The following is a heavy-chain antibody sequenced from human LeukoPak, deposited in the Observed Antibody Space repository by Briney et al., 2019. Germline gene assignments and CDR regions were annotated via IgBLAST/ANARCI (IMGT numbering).Heavy chain of an antibody. CDR2: IYSGGST. D-gene: IGHD5-18*01. Sequence: SGGSLRLSCAASGFTVSSNYMSWVRQAPGKGLEWVPVIYSGGSTYYADSVKGRFIISRHNSKNTLYLQMNSLRAEDTAVYYCAKAWGRGYSYLGYSDYWGQGTLVTVSS. V-gene: IGHV3-53*04. CDR1: GFTVSSNY. J-gene: IGHJ4*02. CDR3: AKAWGRGYSYLGYSDY.